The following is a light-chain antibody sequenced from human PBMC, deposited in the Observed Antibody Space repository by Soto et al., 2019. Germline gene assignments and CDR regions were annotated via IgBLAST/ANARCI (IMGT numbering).Light chain of an antibody. CDR3: QQYNNWPLT. V-gene: IGKV3D-15*01. Sequence: IMMRQSPATLSVSPGERATLSCRASQSVRGNLAWYQQKPGQAPRLLIYGASTKATGIPARFSGSGSGTEFTLTISSLQSEDFAVYYCQQYNNWPLTFGGGTKVDIK. J-gene: IGKJ4*01. CDR1: QSVRGN. CDR2: GAS.